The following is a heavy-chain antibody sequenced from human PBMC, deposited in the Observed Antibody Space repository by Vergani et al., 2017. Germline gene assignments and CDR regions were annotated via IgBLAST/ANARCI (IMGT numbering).Heavy chain of an antibody. CDR3: AKDRSGWYGNLDY. CDR1: GFSFRGHG. CDR2: ISYNGDRR. V-gene: IGHV3-30*18. Sequence: QVHLVESGGGVVQPGRSLTLSCVASGFSFRGHGMHWVRQAPGKGLKWVAMISYNGDRRDYGDFAKGRFTISRDNSKNTLYLQMNSLRAEDTAVYYCAKDRSGWYGNLDYWGQGTLVTVSS. D-gene: IGHD6-19*01. J-gene: IGHJ4*02.